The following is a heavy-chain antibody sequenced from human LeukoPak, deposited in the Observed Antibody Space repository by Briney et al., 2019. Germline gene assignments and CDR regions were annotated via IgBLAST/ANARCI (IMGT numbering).Heavy chain of an antibody. V-gene: IGHV1-69*05. CDR2: IIIIFGTA. Sequence: GASVKLSCTAAGSTFTSYAISWVRQAPGPGLGWMGRIIIIFGTANNAQTFPGRVTTTTDESTTTAYMVLSSLRSEDTAVYYCARENSSSWYRLDPWGRGTLVTVSS. J-gene: IGHJ5*02. CDR3: ARENSSSWYRLDP. D-gene: IGHD6-13*01. CDR1: GSTFTSYA.